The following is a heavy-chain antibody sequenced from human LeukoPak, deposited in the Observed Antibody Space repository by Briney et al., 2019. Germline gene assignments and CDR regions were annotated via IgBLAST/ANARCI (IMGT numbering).Heavy chain of an antibody. CDR1: GGTFSSYG. CDR3: AKGASYYMDV. V-gene: IGHV3-30*02. J-gene: IGHJ6*03. CDR2: IRYDESNK. Sequence: SCKASGGTFSSYGMHWVRQAPGRGLEWVAFIRYDESNKYYADSVRGRFTISRDNSKNTLYLQMNSLRPEDTAVYYCAKGASYYMDVWGKGTTVTVSS.